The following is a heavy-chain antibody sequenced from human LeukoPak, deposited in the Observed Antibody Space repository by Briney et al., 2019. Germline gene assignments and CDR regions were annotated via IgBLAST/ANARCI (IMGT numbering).Heavy chain of an antibody. J-gene: IGHJ5*02. D-gene: IGHD2-8*01. Sequence: PGESLKISCKGSGFSFAIYWIGWVRQMPGKGLEWMGIINPGDSSTRYSPSFQGQVTISVDKSINTAYLQWSSLKAADTAMYYCARKLSPLKGVWFAPWGQGTLVTVSS. CDR2: INPGDSST. CDR1: GFSFAIYW. CDR3: ARKLSPLKGVWFAP. V-gene: IGHV5-51*01.